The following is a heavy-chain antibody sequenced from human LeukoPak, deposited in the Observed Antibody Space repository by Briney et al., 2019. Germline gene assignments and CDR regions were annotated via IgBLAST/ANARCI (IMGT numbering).Heavy chain of an antibody. CDR1: GFTFSSYA. Sequence: GGSLRLSCAASGFTFSSYAMHWVRQVPGKGLEWVAVISYDGSNKYYADSVKGRFTISRDNSKNTLYLQMNSLRAEDTAVYYCARVFKMDTAMVTSNTPRDAFDIWGQGTMVTVSS. D-gene: IGHD5-18*01. CDR3: ARVFKMDTAMVTSNTPRDAFDI. V-gene: IGHV3-30*04. CDR2: ISYDGSNK. J-gene: IGHJ3*02.